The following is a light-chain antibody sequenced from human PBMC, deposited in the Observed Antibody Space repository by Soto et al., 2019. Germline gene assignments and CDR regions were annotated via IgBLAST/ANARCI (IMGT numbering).Light chain of an antibody. Sequence: EIVLTQSPGTLSLSPGERATLSCRASQRVSSIYLAWYQQKPGQAPRLLIYGASSRATGIPDRFSGSGSGTDFTLTIIRLEPEDFAVYYCQQYGSSRWTFGQGTKVEI. J-gene: IGKJ1*01. CDR3: QQYGSSRWT. CDR2: GAS. CDR1: QRVSSIY. V-gene: IGKV3-20*01.